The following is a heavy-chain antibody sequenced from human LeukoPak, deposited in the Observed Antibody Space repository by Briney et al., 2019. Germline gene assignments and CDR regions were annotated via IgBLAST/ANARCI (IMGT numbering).Heavy chain of an antibody. CDR2: ISAYNGNT. J-gene: IGHJ4*02. CDR1: GYTFTSYG. V-gene: IGHV1-18*01. Sequence: GESLKISCKGSGYTFTSYGISWVRQAPGQGLEWMGWISAYNGNTNYAQKLQGRVTMTTDTSTSTAYMELSSLRSEDTAVYYCARDYGSGSYENWGQGTLVTVSP. D-gene: IGHD3-10*01. CDR3: ARDYGSGSYEN.